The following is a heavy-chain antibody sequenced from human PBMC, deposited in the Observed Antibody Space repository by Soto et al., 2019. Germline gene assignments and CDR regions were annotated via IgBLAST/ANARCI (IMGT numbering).Heavy chain of an antibody. Sequence: GGSLRLSCAASGFTVSSSYMSWVRQAPGKGLEWVSVIYIGDSTYYADSVKGRFTMSRDSSKNTVYLQMNSLRPEDTAVYYCARDAGITGTPGDFDYWGPGALVTVSS. CDR1: GFTVSSSY. CDR2: IYIGDST. CDR3: ARDAGITGTPGDFDY. V-gene: IGHV3-53*01. J-gene: IGHJ4*02. D-gene: IGHD1-20*01.